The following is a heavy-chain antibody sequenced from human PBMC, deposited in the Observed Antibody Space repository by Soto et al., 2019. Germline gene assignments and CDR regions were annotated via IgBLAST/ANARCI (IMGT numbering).Heavy chain of an antibody. CDR3: ARDPLYCSSTSCYTDYYYYGMDV. V-gene: IGHV1-69*06. CDR1: GGTFSSYA. J-gene: IGHJ6*02. Sequence: SGKVSCKTSGGTFSSYAISWGRQAPGQGREWMGGIIPIFGTANYAQKFQGRVTITADKSTSTAYMELSSLRSEDTAVYYCARDPLYCSSTSCYTDYYYYGMDVWGQGTTVTVSS. D-gene: IGHD2-2*02. CDR2: IIPIFGTA.